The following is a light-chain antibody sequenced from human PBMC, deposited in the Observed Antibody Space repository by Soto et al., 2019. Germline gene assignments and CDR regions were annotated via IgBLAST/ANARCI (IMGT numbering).Light chain of an antibody. J-gene: IGKJ2*01. V-gene: IGKV3-15*01. CDR3: QQYNSWPPRYT. Sequence: EIVLTQSPATLSVSPGESATLSCRASQSVSRALAWYQHVPGQAPRLLIYDSSTRATGVPARFSGSGSGTRCTLTISSLQSADFAVYFCQQYNSWPPRYTFGQGTKLQ. CDR2: DSS. CDR1: QSVSRA.